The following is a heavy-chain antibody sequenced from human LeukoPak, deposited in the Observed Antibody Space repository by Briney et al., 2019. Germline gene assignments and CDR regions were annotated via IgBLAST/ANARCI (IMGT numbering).Heavy chain of an antibody. Sequence: GGSLRLSCAASGFTFSSHSMNWVRQAPGKGLEWVSFISGDGGYIYYADSMKGRFTISRDNAKNSLYLQMNSLRAEDTAVYYCAREVGYSGYESFDYWGQGTLVTVSS. CDR1: GFTFSSHS. V-gene: IGHV3-21*01. CDR3: AREVGYSGYESFDY. J-gene: IGHJ4*02. CDR2: ISGDGGYI. D-gene: IGHD5-12*01.